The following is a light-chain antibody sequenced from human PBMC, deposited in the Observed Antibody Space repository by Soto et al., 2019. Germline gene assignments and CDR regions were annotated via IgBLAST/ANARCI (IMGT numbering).Light chain of an antibody. CDR3: MQALQTPYT. CDR1: QRLLHSNGYNY. J-gene: IGKJ2*01. Sequence: EIVMTQSPLSLPVTPGEPASISCRASQRLLHSNGYNYFDWYLQKPGQSPQLLIYLGSNRASGVPDRFTGSGSGTDFTLKISRVEAEDVGVYYCMQALQTPYTVGQGTKVDSK. V-gene: IGKV2-28*01. CDR2: LGS.